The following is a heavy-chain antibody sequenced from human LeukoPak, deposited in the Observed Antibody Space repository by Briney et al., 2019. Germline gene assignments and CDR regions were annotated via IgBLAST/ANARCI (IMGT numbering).Heavy chain of an antibody. V-gene: IGHV1-18*01. CDR3: ARVVRDSSEGYFDY. D-gene: IGHD3-22*01. J-gene: IGHJ4*02. Sequence: ASVKVSCKASGYTFTSYGISCVRQAPGQGLEWMGWISAYNGNTNYAQKLQGRVTMTTDTSTSTAYMELRSLRSDDTAVYYCARVVRDSSEGYFDYWGQGTLVTVSS. CDR1: GYTFTSYG. CDR2: ISAYNGNT.